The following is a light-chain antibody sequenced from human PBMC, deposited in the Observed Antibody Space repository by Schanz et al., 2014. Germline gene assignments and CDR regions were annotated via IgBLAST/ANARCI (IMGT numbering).Light chain of an antibody. J-gene: IGKJ4*01. CDR2: EAS. V-gene: IGKV3D-20*02. CDR3: QHRGNWPPLT. Sequence: ETVLTQSPGTLSLSPGERATLSCRASQSVTSTYLAWYQQKPGQAPRLLIYEASIRATGVPDRFSGSGSGTDFTLTISRLEPEDFAVYYCQHRGNWPPLTFGGGTKVEIK. CDR1: QSVTSTY.